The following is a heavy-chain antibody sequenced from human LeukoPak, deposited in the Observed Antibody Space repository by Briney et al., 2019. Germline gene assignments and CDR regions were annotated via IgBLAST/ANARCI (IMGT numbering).Heavy chain of an antibody. CDR1: GYTFTSYA. CDR2: INAGNGNT. Sequence: ASVKVSCKASGYTFTSYAMHWVRQAPGQRLEWMGWINAGNGNTKYSQKFQGRVTITRDTSASTAYMELSSLRSEDTAVYYCAREGIAVAGPDYWGQGTLVTVPS. J-gene: IGHJ4*02. V-gene: IGHV1-3*01. D-gene: IGHD6-19*01. CDR3: AREGIAVAGPDY.